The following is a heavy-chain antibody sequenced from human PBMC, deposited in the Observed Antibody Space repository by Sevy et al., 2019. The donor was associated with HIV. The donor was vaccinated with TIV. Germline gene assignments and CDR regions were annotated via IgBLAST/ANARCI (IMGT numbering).Heavy chain of an antibody. CDR1: GFTFSSYA. CDR3: ARDQHDYGGNLRTGWFDP. CDR2: ISYDGSNK. V-gene: IGHV3-30-3*01. Sequence: GGSLRLSCAASGFTFSSYAMHWVRQAPGKGLEWVAVISYDGSNKYYADSVKGRFTISRGNSKSTLYLQMNSLRAEDTGVYYCARDQHDYGGNLRTGWFDPWGQGTLVTVSS. D-gene: IGHD4-17*01. J-gene: IGHJ5*02.